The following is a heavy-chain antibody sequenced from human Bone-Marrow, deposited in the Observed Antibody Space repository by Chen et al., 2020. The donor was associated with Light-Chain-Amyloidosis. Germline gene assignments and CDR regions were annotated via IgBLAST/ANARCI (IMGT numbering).Heavy chain of an antibody. D-gene: IGHD5-12*01. Sequence: GYTFPNYWIGWVRQMPGKGLEWMGVIYPDDSDARYSPSFEGQVTISADKSITTAYLQWRSLKASDTAMYYCARRRDGYDFDYWGQGTLVTVSS. CDR3: ARRRDGYDFDY. V-gene: IGHV5-51*01. J-gene: IGHJ4*02. CDR2: IYPDDSDA. CDR1: GYTFPNYW.